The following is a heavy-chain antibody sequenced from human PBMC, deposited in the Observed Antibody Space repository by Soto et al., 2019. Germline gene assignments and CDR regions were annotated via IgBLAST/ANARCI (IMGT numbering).Heavy chain of an antibody. CDR1: GYTFTSYG. CDR2: ISAYNGNT. Sequence: GASVKVSCKASGYTFTSYGISWVRQAPGQGLEWMGWISAYNGNTNYAQKLQGRVTMTTDTSTSTAYMELRSLRSDDTAVYYCARVGHITIFGVVIIRWFDPWGQGTLVTVSS. CDR3: ARVGHITIFGVVIIRWFDP. J-gene: IGHJ5*02. V-gene: IGHV1-18*04. D-gene: IGHD3-3*01.